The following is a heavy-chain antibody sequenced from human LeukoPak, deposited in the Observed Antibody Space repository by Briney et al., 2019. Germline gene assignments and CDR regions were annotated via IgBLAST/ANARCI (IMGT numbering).Heavy chain of an antibody. D-gene: IGHD3-10*01. CDR3: ARQVRRITMVRGVIIYFDY. CDR2: IYYSGST. Sequence: SETLSLTCTVSGDSISSSSYYWGWIRQPPGKGLEWIGYIYYSGSTNYNPSLKSRVTISVDTSKNQFSLKLSSVTAADTAVYYCARQVRRITMVRGVIIYFDYWGQGTLVTVSS. J-gene: IGHJ4*02. CDR1: GDSISSSSYY. V-gene: IGHV4-39*07.